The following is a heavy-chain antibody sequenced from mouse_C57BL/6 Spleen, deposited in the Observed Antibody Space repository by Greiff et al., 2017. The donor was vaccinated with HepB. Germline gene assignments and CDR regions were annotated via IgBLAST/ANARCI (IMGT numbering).Heavy chain of an antibody. J-gene: IGHJ2*01. CDR1: GYTFTDYY. D-gene: IGHD2-3*01. CDR2: INPNNGGT. CDR3: ARENYDGYSFYFDY. V-gene: IGHV1-26*01. Sequence: EVQLQQSGPELVKPGASVKISCKASGYTFTDYYMNWVKQSHGKSLEWIGDINPNNGGTSYNQKFKGKATLTVDKSSSTAYMELRSLTSEDSAVYYCARENYDGYSFYFDYWGQGTTLTVSS.